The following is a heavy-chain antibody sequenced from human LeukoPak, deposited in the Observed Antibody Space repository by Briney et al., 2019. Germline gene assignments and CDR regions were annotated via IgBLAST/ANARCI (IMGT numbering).Heavy chain of an antibody. CDR3: ARLHPSQSGFSDY. CDR1: GGSISGYY. Sequence: NASETLSLTCTVSGGSISGYYWTWIRQPPGKGLEWIGYILYGGITRYNPSLKSRITISVDTSKNQVSLRLSSLTAADTAIYYCARLHPSQSGFSDYWGQGTLVTVSS. D-gene: IGHD3-3*01. CDR2: ILYGGIT. J-gene: IGHJ4*02. V-gene: IGHV4-59*08.